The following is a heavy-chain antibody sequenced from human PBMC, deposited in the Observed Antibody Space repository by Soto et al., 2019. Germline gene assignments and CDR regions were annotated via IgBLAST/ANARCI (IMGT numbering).Heavy chain of an antibody. CDR2: MNPNSGNT. J-gene: IGHJ6*03. CDR3: ARGLKVRGVITYYYYYYMDV. D-gene: IGHD3-10*01. V-gene: IGHV1-8*01. CDR1: GYTFTSYD. Sequence: GASVKVSCKASGYTFTSYDINWVRQATGQGLEWMGWMNPNSGNTGYAQKFQGRVTMTRNTSISTAYMELSSLRSEDTAVYYCARGLKVRGVITYYYYYYMDVWGKGTTVTGSS.